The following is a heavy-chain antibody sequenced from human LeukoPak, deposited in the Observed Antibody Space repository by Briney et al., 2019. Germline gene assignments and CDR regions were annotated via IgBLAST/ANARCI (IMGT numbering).Heavy chain of an antibody. CDR1: GFTFSNYG. CDR3: AREDDWNYEDY. CDR2: MWYDGTNK. V-gene: IGHV3-33*01. D-gene: IGHD1-7*01. Sequence: GGSLRLSCAASGFTFSNYGIHWVRQAPGKGLEWVAVMWYDGTNKYYADAVKGRFTISRDNAKNSLYLQMNSLRVEDTAIYYCAREDDWNYEDYWGQGTLVTVSS. J-gene: IGHJ4*02.